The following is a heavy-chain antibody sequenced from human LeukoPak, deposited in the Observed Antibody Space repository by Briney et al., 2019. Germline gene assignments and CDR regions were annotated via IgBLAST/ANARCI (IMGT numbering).Heavy chain of an antibody. CDR3: AHRRTVTTFLY. CDR1: GFSLSSNEVG. D-gene: IGHD4-17*01. V-gene: IGHV2-5*01. Sequence: SGPTLVKPTQTLTLTCTFSGFSLSSNEVGVGWIRQSPGQDLEWLALIYWNDVKSYNPSLKSRLTISKDTSKNQVVLTMTNVDPVDTATYYCAHRRTVTTFLYWGQGTLVTVSS. J-gene: IGHJ4*02. CDR2: IYWNDVK.